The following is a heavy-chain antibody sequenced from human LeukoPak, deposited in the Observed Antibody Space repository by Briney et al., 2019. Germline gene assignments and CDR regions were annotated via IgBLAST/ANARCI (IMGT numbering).Heavy chain of an antibody. J-gene: IGHJ6*02. CDR1: SDSISSYY. CDR3: ARGGTIRNGMDV. D-gene: IGHD3-16*01. V-gene: IGHV4-59*01. Sequence: PSETLSLTCTVSSDSISSYYWSWIRQPPGKGLEWIGYIYYTVSTNYNPSLKSRVTISVDTSKNQFSLKLGSLTAEDPAVYYCARGGTIRNGMDVWGQGTTVTVSS. CDR2: IYYTVST.